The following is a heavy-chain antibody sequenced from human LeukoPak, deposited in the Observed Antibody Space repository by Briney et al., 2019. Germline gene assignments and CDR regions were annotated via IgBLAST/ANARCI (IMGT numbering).Heavy chain of an antibody. CDR2: ISGSGGRT. V-gene: IGHV3-23*01. CDR3: AKVVPPAATGVY. D-gene: IGHD7-27*01. Sequence: GGSLGLACPPSGFTFGSYAMGWVRQLPGRGRGWVSTISGSGGRTYYADSVKGRFTISRDNSKNTLYLQMNSLRAEDTAVYYCAKVVPPAATGVYWGQGTLVTVSS. CDR1: GFTFGSYA. J-gene: IGHJ1*01.